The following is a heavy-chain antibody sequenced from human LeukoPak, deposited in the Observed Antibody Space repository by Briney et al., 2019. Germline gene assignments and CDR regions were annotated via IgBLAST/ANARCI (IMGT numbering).Heavy chain of an antibody. Sequence: SETLSLTCIVSGGSISSYYWSWIRQPAGKGLEWIGRIYTSGSTNYNPSLKSRVTMSVDTSKNQFSLKLSSMTAADTAVYFCARDNYDILTGYSSLEYWGQGTLVIVSS. CDR2: IYTSGST. J-gene: IGHJ4*02. D-gene: IGHD3-9*01. V-gene: IGHV4-4*07. CDR1: GGSISSYY. CDR3: ARDNYDILTGYSSLEY.